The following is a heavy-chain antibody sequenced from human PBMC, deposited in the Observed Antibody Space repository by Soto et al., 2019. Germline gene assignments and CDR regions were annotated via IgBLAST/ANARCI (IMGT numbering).Heavy chain of an antibody. CDR2: MNPNSGNT. V-gene: IGHV1-8*01. Sequence: ASVKVSCKASGYTFTSYDINWVRQATGQGLEWMGWMNPNSGNTGYAQKFQGRVTMTRNTSISTAYMELSSLRSEDTAVYYCARSVGDDYGLEYYYYYYYMDVWGKGTTVTVSS. CDR1: GYTFTSYD. CDR3: ARSVGDDYGLEYYYYYYYMDV. D-gene: IGHD4-17*01. J-gene: IGHJ6*03.